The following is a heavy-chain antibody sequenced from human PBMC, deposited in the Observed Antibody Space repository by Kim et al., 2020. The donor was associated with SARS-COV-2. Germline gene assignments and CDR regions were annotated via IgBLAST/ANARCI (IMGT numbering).Heavy chain of an antibody. CDR2: TI. Sequence: TIYSADSVKCRFTISRDNAKNSLYLQMNSLRDEDTAVYYCAREYSGSYNYWGQGTLVTVSS. J-gene: IGHJ4*02. V-gene: IGHV3-48*02. D-gene: IGHD1-26*01. CDR3: AREYSGSYNY.